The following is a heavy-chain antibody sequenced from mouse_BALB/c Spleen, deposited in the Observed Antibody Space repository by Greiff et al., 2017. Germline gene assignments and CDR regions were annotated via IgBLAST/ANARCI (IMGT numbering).Heavy chain of an antibody. CDR1: GFNIKDTY. D-gene: IGHD2-4*01. J-gene: IGHJ4*01. CDR3: ARTMITTPYAMDY. V-gene: IGHV14-3*02. Sequence: VQLKESGAELVKPGASVKLSCTASGFNIKDTYMHWVKQRPEQGLEWIGRIDPANGNTKYDPKFQGKATITADTSSNTAYLQLSSLTSEDTAVYYCARTMITTPYAMDYWGQGTSVTVSS. CDR2: IDPANGNT.